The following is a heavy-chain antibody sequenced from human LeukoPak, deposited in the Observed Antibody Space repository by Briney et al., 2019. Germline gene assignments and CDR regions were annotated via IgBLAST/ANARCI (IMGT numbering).Heavy chain of an antibody. D-gene: IGHD2-21*01. Sequence: GGSLRLSCVDSGFRFRNFGMPWSPRPPAKGLGWLAVISQDGTKPYHADSVRGRFTISRDNSQNTLYLQMNSLRPEDTAVHYCAKDPGAVVVQAYYLDHWGQGTLVTVSS. CDR3: AKDPGAVVVQAYYLDH. J-gene: IGHJ4*02. V-gene: IGHV3-30*18. CDR2: ISQDGTKP. CDR1: GFRFRNFG.